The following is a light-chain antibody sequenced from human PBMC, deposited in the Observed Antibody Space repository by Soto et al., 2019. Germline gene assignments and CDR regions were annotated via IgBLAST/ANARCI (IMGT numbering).Light chain of an antibody. CDR3: ALWDDSLNGPV. Sequence: QSALTQPRSVSGSPGQSVTISCTGTSSDVGAYNYVSWYQQLPGTAPKLLIYRSSQRPSGVPDRFSGSKSGTSASLAISGLQSGDEADYYCALWDDSLNGPVFGGGTKVTVL. CDR1: SSDVGAYNY. J-gene: IGLJ3*02. V-gene: IGLV2-11*01. CDR2: RSS.